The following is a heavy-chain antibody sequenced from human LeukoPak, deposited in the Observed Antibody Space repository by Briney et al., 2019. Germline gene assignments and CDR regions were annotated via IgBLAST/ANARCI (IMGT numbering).Heavy chain of an antibody. CDR1: GFTFSSYG. J-gene: IGHJ4*02. CDR3: ARFALKTPPTD. V-gene: IGHV3-21*01. CDR2: ISSSSTYI. Sequence: GGTLRLSCAASGFTFSSYGMSWVRQAPGKGLEWVSSISSSSTYIYYADSVKGRFTISRDNAKNSLFLQMNSLRAEDTAVYYCARFALKTPPTDWGQGTLVTVSS.